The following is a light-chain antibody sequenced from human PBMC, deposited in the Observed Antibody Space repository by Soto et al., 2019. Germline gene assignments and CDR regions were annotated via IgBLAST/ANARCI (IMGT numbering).Light chain of an antibody. CDR2: YGD. CDR3: AAWDDSRSGLV. V-gene: IGLV1-36*01. J-gene: IGLJ3*02. CDR1: SSNIGDNA. Sequence: QSVLTQPPSVSGAPRQRVTISCSGSSSNIGDNAVNWYQQLPGKAPPLLIFYGDLLPSAVSARSSGSNAGTSSSLAISVLQSDEDADYYCAAWDDSRSGLVFGGGTKHTVL.